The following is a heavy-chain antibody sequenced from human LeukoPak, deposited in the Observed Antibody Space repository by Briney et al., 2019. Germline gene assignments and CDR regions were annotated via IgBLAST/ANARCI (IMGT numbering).Heavy chain of an antibody. V-gene: IGHV3-30*02. CDR2: IRYDGSNK. CDR3: AKARRQAAVDY. Sequence: GGSLRLSCAASGFTFSSYEMNWVRQAPGKGLEWVAFIRYDGSNKYYADSVKGRFTISRDNSKNTLYLQMNSLRAEDTAVYYCAKARRQAAVDYWGQGTLVTVSS. CDR1: GFTFSSYE. D-gene: IGHD2-15*01. J-gene: IGHJ4*02.